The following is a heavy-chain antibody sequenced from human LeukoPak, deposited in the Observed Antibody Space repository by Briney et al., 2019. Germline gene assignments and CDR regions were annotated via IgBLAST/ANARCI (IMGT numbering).Heavy chain of an antibody. CDR3: ARGQLGAAIDY. CDR2: IYYSGST. Sequence: PSETLSLTCTVSGGSISSGGYYWSWIRQHPGKGLEWIGYIYYSGSTYYNPSLKSRVTISVDTSKNQFSLKLSSVTAADTAVYYCARGQLGAAIDYWGQGTLVTVSS. D-gene: IGHD1-1*01. V-gene: IGHV4-31*03. CDR1: GGSISSGGYY. J-gene: IGHJ4*02.